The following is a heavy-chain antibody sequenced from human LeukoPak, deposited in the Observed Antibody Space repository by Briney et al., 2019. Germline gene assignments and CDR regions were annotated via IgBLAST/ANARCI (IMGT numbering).Heavy chain of an antibody. D-gene: IGHD6-13*01. CDR3: ARVCGGYSSSWYVCPADDFDY. Sequence: ASVKVSCKASGYTFTSYGISWVRQAPGQGLEWMGWISAYNGNTNYAQKLQGRVTMTTDTSTSTAYMELRSQRSDDTAVYYCARVCGGYSSSWYVCPADDFDYWGQGTLVTVSS. V-gene: IGHV1-18*01. J-gene: IGHJ4*02. CDR2: ISAYNGNT. CDR1: GYTFTSYG.